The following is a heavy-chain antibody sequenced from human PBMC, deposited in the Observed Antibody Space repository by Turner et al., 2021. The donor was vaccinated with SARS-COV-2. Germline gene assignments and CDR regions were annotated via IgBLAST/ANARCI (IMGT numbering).Heavy chain of an antibody. CDR3: ARSGDSWPHDF. CDR1: YIGSYF. V-gene: IGHV4-59*01. D-gene: IGHD6-13*01. Sequence: QVLLRESGPGLVRPSETLSLNCNVNYIGSYFWSWIRQRPGKTLEWIAYIDHSGDTSNNPSLKSRVTISIDTYQNQIALKLRSVTAADTAVYFCARSGDSWPHDFWGPGTLVTVSS. CDR2: IDHSGDT. J-gene: IGHJ4*02.